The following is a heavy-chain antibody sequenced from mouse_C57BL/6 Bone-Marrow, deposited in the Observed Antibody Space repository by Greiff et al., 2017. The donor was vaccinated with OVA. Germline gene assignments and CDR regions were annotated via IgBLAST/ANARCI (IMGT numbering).Heavy chain of an antibody. D-gene: IGHD1-1*01. J-gene: IGHJ1*03. Sequence: QVQLQQPGAELVKPGASVKLSCKASGYTFTSYGISWVKQRTGQGLEWIGEIYPRSGNTYYNEKFKGKATLTADKSSSTAYMELRSLTSEDSAVYFCARHYGYWYFDVWGTGTTVTVSS. V-gene: IGHV1-81*01. CDR1: GYTFTSYG. CDR2: IYPRSGNT. CDR3: ARHYGYWYFDV.